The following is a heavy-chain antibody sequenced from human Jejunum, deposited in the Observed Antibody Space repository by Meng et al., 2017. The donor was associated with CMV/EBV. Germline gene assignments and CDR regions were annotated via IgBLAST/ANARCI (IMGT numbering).Heavy chain of an antibody. D-gene: IGHD3-10*01. CDR2: INWNGDSS. Sequence: GLIFDDYAMFWVRQAPGKGLEWVAGINWNGDSSSYADSLKGRLTISRDNAKNSLYLQINSLTVEDTALYHCAKAIDSYLLRAFDIWGQGTMVTVSS. V-gene: IGHV3-20*01. CDR3: AKAIDSYLLRAFDI. J-gene: IGHJ3*02. CDR1: GLIFDDYA.